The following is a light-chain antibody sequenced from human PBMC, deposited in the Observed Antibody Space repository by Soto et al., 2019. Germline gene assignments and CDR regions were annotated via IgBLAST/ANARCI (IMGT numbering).Light chain of an antibody. V-gene: IGLV2-14*01. CDR1: SRDVGGYNY. J-gene: IGLJ2*01. Sequence: QSALTQPASVSGSPGQSITISCTGTSRDVGGYNYVSWYQQHPGKAPKLMIYDVSNRPSGVSNRFSGSKSGNTASLTISGLQAEDEADYYCSSYTSSSLEFGGGTKLTVL. CDR2: DVS. CDR3: SSYTSSSLE.